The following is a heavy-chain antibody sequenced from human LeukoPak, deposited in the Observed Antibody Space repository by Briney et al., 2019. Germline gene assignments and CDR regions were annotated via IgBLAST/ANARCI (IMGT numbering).Heavy chain of an antibody. CDR3: ARASEGIGFFDY. V-gene: IGHV4-59*01. J-gene: IGHJ4*02. Sequence: TTSETLSLTCTVSGGSISSYYWSWIRQPPGKGLEWIGYIYYSGSTNYNPSLTSRLTISLDTSKTQFSLNLISMTAADTAIYYCARASEGIGFFDYWGQGILVTVSS. CDR2: IYYSGST. CDR1: GGSISSYY. D-gene: IGHD2-2*03.